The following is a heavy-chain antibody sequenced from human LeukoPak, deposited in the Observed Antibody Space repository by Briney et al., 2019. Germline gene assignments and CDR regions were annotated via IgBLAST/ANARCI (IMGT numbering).Heavy chain of an antibody. CDR2: IYYSGST. D-gene: IGHD1-26*01. CDR1: GGSISSYY. Sequence: SETLSLTCTVSGGSISSYYWSWIRQPPGKGLGWIGYIYYSGSTNYNPSLKSRVTISVDTSKNQFSLKLSSVTAADTAVYYCAGRSGSYYESAFDIWGQGTMVTVSS. J-gene: IGHJ3*02. CDR3: AGRSGSYYESAFDI. V-gene: IGHV4-59*01.